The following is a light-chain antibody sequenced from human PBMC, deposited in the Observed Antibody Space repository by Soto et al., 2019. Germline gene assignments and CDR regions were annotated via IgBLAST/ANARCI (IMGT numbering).Light chain of an antibody. CDR1: QSVSIN. CDR2: GAS. J-gene: IGKJ1*01. Sequence: DIVMTQSPATLSASPGERVTLSCRASQSVSINLAWYQQKPGQAPKPLIYGASTWATGIPARFSGSGSGTKFTLTISSLQSEDFAIYYCQQYDNWPRTFGQGTKVDIK. CDR3: QQYDNWPRT. V-gene: IGKV3-15*01.